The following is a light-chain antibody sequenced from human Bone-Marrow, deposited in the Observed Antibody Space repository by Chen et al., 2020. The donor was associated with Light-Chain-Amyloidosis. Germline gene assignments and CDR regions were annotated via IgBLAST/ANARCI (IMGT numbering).Light chain of an antibody. V-gene: IGLV6-57*03. Sequence: NFILTQDHSVSESPGKTVTISCTRSSGDIATNYVQWYQQRPGSAPTTVIYENDLRPSGVPVRFSGSIDTSSTSASLTISGLETEDEADYYCQSYATNTWIFGGGTHLTVL. CDR2: END. J-gene: IGLJ3*02. CDR1: SGDIATNY. CDR3: QSYATNTWI.